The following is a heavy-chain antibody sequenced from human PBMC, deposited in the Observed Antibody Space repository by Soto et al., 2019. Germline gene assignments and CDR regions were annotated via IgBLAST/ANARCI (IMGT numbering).Heavy chain of an antibody. V-gene: IGHV4-34*01. D-gene: IGHD3-3*01. CDR3: ARGVPFGHYSMDV. CDR1: GGSFSGYY. J-gene: IGHJ6*02. Sequence: LKTSETLSLTCAVYGGSFSGYYWSWIRQPPGKGLEWIGEIKHSGSTNYNPSLKSRVTISVDTSKNQFSLKLSSVTAADTAVYYCARGVPFGHYSMDVWGQGT. CDR2: IKHSGST.